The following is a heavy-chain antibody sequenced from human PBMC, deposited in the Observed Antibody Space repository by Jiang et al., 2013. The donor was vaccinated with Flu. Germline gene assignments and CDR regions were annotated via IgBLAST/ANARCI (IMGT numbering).Heavy chain of an antibody. CDR1: GFTFSNAW. D-gene: IGHD1-26*01. V-gene: IGHV3-15*01. CDR3: TTSGPVSGSYYEYYYNVMDV. CDR2: IKSKTDGGTT. J-gene: IGHJ6*02. Sequence: VQLLESGGGLVKPGGSLRLSCAASGFTFSNAWMSWVRQAPGKGLEWVGRIKSKTDGGTTDYAAPVKGRFTISRDDSKNTLYLQMNSLKTEDTAVYYCTTSGPVSGSYYEYYYNVMDVWGQGTTVIVSS.